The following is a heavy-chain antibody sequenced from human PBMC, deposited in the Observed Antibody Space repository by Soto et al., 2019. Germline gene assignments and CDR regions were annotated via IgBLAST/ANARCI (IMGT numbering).Heavy chain of an antibody. CDR1: GFTFSSYG. V-gene: IGHV3-30*18. J-gene: IGHJ6*02. CDR3: AKVARFEDYSYYYDYYGMDV. D-gene: IGHD2-15*01. CDR2: ISYDGSNK. Sequence: QVQLVESGGGVVQPGRSLRLSCAASGFTFSSYGMHWVRQAPGKGLEWVAVISYDGSNKYYADSVKGRFTISRDNSKNTLYLQMNSLRAEDTAVYYCAKVARFEDYSYYYDYYGMDVWGQGTTVTVSS.